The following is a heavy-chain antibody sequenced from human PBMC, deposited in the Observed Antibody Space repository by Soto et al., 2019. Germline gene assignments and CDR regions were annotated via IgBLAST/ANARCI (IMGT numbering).Heavy chain of an antibody. J-gene: IGHJ6*02. CDR3: ARDKVSFWDIVVVLAEAGA. CDR1: GFTFSTYW. CDR2: IDEDGSGK. D-gene: IGHD2-2*01. Sequence: GGSLRLSCAGSGFTFSTYWMTWVRQAPGKGLEWVANIDEDGSGKYYVDSVRGRFTISRDNAKNSLYLQMNSLRDEDTAVYYCARDKVSFWDIVVVLAEAGAWGQGTTVTVSS. V-gene: IGHV3-7*01.